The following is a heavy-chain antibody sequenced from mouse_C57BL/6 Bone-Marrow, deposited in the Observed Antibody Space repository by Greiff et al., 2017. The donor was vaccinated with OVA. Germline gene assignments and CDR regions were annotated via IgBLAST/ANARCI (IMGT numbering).Heavy chain of an antibody. Sequence: VQLQQSGPELVKPGASVKISCTASGYSFTDYHMTWVKQSSGQSLEWIGVIIPNYGTTSYNQKFKGQATLTVDKSSSTVSMQLNSVTSEDAAVYNCARALIYYGSSYGYFDVWGTGTTVTVSS. D-gene: IGHD1-1*01. J-gene: IGHJ1*03. CDR1: GYSFTDYH. CDR2: IIPNYGTT. V-gene: IGHV1-39*01. CDR3: ARALIYYGSSYGYFDV.